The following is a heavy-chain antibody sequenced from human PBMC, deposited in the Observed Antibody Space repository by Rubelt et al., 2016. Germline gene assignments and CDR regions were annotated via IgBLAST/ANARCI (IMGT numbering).Heavy chain of an antibody. CDR1: GFSLNTGGVG. J-gene: IGHJ3*02. D-gene: IGHD3-9*01. V-gene: IGHV2-5*02. Sequence: QITLKESGPTLVEPTQTLTLTCTFSGFSLNTGGVGVGWIRQPPGKALEWLALIYWDDDKRYSPSLKSRLTITKDTSKHQVVLIMTNMNPVETAAYDVANRFPVYYDVVTGLYSDAFDRWGQGTMVTVSS. CDR2: IYWDDDK. CDR3: ANRFPVYYDVVTGLYSDAFDR.